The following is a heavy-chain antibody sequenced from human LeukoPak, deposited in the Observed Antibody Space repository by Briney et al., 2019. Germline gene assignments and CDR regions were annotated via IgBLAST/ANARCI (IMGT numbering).Heavy chain of an antibody. D-gene: IGHD5-12*01. CDR1: GYTFTSYD. J-gene: IGHJ4*02. Sequence: ASVNVSCKSSGYTFTSYDINWVRQATGQGLEWMGWMNPNSGSTGYAQKFQGRVTITRNTSISTAYMELSGLRSEDTAVYYCARGRSTGYPYYFEYWGQGTLVTVSS. V-gene: IGHV1-8*03. CDR2: MNPNSGST. CDR3: ARGRSTGYPYYFEY.